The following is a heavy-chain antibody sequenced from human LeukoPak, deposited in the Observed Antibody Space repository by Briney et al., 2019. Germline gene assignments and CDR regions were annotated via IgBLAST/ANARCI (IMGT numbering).Heavy chain of an antibody. J-gene: IGHJ4*02. CDR1: GGSISSYY. CDR2: FYTNGST. CDR3: ARLIGYCSGGICYHGLYYFDS. Sequence: SETLSLTCTVSGGSISSYYWSWIRQPAGKGLEWIGRFYTNGSTNYNPSLKSRVTILLDTSKNQFSLKLTSVTAADTAVYYCARLIGYCSGGICYHGLYYFDSWGQGTLVTVSS. V-gene: IGHV4-4*07. D-gene: IGHD2-15*01.